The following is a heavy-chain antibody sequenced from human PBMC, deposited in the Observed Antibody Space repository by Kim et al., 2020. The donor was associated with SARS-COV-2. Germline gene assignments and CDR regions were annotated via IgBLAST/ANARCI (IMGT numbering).Heavy chain of an antibody. V-gene: IGHV4-31*03. J-gene: IGHJ5*02. D-gene: IGHD3-10*01. Sequence: SETLSLTCLVSGGSISSVDNYWHWIRQHPGKGLEWVGYIYNRGRTYYNSSLKSRVTISVDTSKNLFSLKLSSVTAADTAVYYCVTDYGSGTTWGQGILVTVSS. CDR3: VTDYGSGTT. CDR2: IYNRGRT. CDR1: GGSISSVDNY.